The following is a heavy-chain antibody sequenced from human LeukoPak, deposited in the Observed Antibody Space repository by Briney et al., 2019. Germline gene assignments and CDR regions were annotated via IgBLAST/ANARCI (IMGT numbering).Heavy chain of an antibody. CDR3: ARGLFGEFYYYYYVDV. D-gene: IGHD3-10*02. J-gene: IGHJ6*03. CDR2: IYYSGST. Sequence: SETLSLTCAVYGGSFSGYYWSWIRQPPGKGLEWIGYIYYSGSTNYNPSLKSRVTISVDTSKNQFSLKLSSVTAADTAVYYCARGLFGEFYYYYYVDVWGKGTTVTVSS. CDR1: GGSFSGYY. V-gene: IGHV4-59*01.